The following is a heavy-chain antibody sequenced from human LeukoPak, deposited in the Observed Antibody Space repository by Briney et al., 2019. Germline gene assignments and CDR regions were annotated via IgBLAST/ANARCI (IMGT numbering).Heavy chain of an antibody. Sequence: SETLSLTCTVSGGSISSYYWSWIRQPPGKGLEWIGYIYYSGSTNYNPSLKSRVTISVDTSKNQFSLKLSSVAAADTAVYYCARHGHLGIAVAGPTFDSWGQGTLVTVSS. D-gene: IGHD6-19*01. J-gene: IGHJ4*02. CDR3: ARHGHLGIAVAGPTFDS. CDR1: GGSISSYY. V-gene: IGHV4-59*08. CDR2: IYYSGST.